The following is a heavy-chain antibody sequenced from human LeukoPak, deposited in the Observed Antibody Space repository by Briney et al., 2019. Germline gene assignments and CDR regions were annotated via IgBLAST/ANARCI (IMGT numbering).Heavy chain of an antibody. CDR1: GFTFSTYA. Sequence: KPGGSLRLSCAASGFTFSTYAMSWVRLAPGKGLEWVSGINGSGGSTYYADSVKGRFTSSRDNSNNTLYVQMNSLRVEDTAVYYCAKSGGLSGSGRLAMDVWGQGATVTVSS. D-gene: IGHD3-10*01. CDR2: INGSGGST. CDR3: AKSGGLSGSGRLAMDV. J-gene: IGHJ6*02. V-gene: IGHV3-23*01.